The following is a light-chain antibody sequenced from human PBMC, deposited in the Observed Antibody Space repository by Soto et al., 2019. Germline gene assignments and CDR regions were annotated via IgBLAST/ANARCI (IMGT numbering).Light chain of an antibody. CDR3: SSYTSSSTLDVV. Sequence: QSALTQPASVSGSPGQSITISCTGTSSDVGGYNYVSWYQQHPGKAPKLMIYEVSNRPSGVSNRFSGSKSGNTASLTISGLQAEDEAEYYCSSYTSSSTLDVVFGGGIKLTVL. V-gene: IGLV2-14*01. J-gene: IGLJ2*01. CDR1: SSDVGGYNY. CDR2: EVS.